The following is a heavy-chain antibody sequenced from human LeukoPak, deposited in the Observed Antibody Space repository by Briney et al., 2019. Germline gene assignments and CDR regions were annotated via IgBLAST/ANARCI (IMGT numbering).Heavy chain of an antibody. CDR2: IYYSGST. V-gene: IGHV4-59*12. D-gene: IGHD5-12*01. CDR1: GGSISNKY. J-gene: IGHJ4*02. Sequence: SETLSLTCTVSGGSISNKYWSWIRQPPGKGLEWIGSIYYSGSTYYNPSLKSRVTISVDTSKNQFSLRLSSVTAADTAVYYCATGYSGYDWFDYWGQGTLVTVSS. CDR3: ATGYSGYDWFDY.